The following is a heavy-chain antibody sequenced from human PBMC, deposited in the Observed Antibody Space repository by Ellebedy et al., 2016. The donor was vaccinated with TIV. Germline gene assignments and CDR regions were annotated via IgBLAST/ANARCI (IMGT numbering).Heavy chain of an antibody. CDR1: GFSFRSYW. D-gene: IGHD4-17*01. Sequence: GESLKISCAASGFSFRSYWMSWVRQAPGKGLEWVANIRQDGSEKYYVDSVKGRFTISRDNAKNSLYLQMNSLRVEDTSVYYCATDGSYGDYRSPAHAFVIWGQGTMVTVSS. V-gene: IGHV3-7*01. J-gene: IGHJ3*02. CDR3: ATDGSYGDYRSPAHAFVI. CDR2: IRQDGSEK.